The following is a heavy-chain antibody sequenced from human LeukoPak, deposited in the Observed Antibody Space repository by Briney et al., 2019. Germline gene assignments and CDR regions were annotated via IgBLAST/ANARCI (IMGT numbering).Heavy chain of an antibody. V-gene: IGHV3-21*01. CDR1: GFTFSSYS. CDR2: ISSSSSYI. Sequence: GGSLILSCAASGFTFSSYSMNWVRQAPGKGLEWVSSISSSSSYIYYADSVKGRFTISRDNAKNSLYLQMNSLRAEDTAVYYCARDQAGEIYYYYGMDVWGQGTTVTVSS. D-gene: IGHD5-24*01. CDR3: ARDQAGEIYYYYGMDV. J-gene: IGHJ6*02.